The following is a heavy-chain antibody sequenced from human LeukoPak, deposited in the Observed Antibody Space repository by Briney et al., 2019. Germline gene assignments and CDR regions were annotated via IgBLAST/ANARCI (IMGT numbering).Heavy chain of an antibody. Sequence: PSETLSLTCTVSGGSITSSSYYWGWIRQPPGKGLEWIGSIYYSGSTYLNPSLKSRVTISLDTSKTQFSLKLTSVTAADTAVYYCARGRRDGYTLYYMDVWGKGTTVTVSS. D-gene: IGHD5-24*01. V-gene: IGHV4-39*07. J-gene: IGHJ6*03. CDR2: IYYSGST. CDR3: ARGRRDGYTLYYMDV. CDR1: GGSITSSSYY.